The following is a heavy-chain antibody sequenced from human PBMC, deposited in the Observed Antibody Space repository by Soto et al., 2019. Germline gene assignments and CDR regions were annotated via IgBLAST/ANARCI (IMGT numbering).Heavy chain of an antibody. V-gene: IGHV1-69*13. D-gene: IGHD6-13*01. Sequence: SVKVSCKASGGTFSSYAISWVRQAPGQGLEWMGGIIPIFGTANYAQKFQGRVTITADESTSTAYMELSSLRSEDTAVYYCARDPGLAAAGTVGYYYYGMDVWGQGTTVTVSS. CDR1: GGTFSSYA. J-gene: IGHJ6*02. CDR3: ARDPGLAAAGTVGYYYYGMDV. CDR2: IIPIFGTA.